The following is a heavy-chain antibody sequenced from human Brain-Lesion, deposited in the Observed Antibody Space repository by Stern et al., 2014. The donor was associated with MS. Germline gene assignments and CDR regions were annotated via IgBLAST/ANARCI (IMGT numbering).Heavy chain of an antibody. D-gene: IGHD1-26*01. J-gene: IGHJ4*02. CDR1: GYTLTELS. Sequence: QVQLVQSGAEVKKPGASVKVSCKVSGYTLTELSMHWVRQAPRKGPEWMGGFDPEDGETIYAQKFQGRVTMTEDTSTDTAYMELSSLRSEDTAVYYCATLSPGAGGNYYRHFDYWGQGTLVTVSS. CDR2: FDPEDGET. V-gene: IGHV1-24*01. CDR3: ATLSPGAGGNYYRHFDY.